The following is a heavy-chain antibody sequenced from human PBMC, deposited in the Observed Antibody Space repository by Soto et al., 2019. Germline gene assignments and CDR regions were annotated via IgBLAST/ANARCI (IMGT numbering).Heavy chain of an antibody. CDR3: ARMERLVSYYYYGMDV. V-gene: IGHV2-5*01. D-gene: IGHD6-6*01. CDR2: IYWNDDK. J-gene: IGHJ6*02. CDR1: GFSLSTSGVG. Sequence: SGPTLVNPTQTLTLTCTFSGFSLSTSGVGVGWIRQPPGKALEWLALIYWNDDKRYSPSLKTRLTISKDTSKNQVVLTMTNMDPVDTATYYCARMERLVSYYYYGMDVWGQGTTVTVSS.